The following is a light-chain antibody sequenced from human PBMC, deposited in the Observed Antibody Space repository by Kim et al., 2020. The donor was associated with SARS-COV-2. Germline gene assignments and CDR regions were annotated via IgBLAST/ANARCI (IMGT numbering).Light chain of an antibody. Sequence: AMGQTVRITCQGDSLRSYYASWYQQKPGQTAVLVIYGKIIRPSGIPDRFSGSSSGNTASLTITGAQAEAEAYYYCNSRDSSGNHVVFGGGTQLTVL. CDR2: GKI. V-gene: IGLV3-19*01. CDR3: NSRDSSGNHVV. CDR1: SLRSYY. J-gene: IGLJ2*01.